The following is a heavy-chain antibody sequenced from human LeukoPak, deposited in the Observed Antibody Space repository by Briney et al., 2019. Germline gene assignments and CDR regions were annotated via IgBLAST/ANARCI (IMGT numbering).Heavy chain of an antibody. CDR1: GLSSYG. J-gene: IGHJ4*02. Sequence: GGSLRLSCAASGLSSYGMIWVRQAQGQGLERVSAMSGSGTTTYYADSAKGRITISQDNSKNTLYLQMNSLRAEDTAIYYCAKTYDNLWYFDFWGQGTLVTVSS. V-gene: IGHV3-23*01. D-gene: IGHD1-1*01. CDR2: MSGSGTTT. CDR3: AKTYDNLWYFDF.